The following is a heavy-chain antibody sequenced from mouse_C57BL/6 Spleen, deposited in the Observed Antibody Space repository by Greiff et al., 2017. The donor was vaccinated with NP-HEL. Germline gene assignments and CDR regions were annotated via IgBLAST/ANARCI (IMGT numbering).Heavy chain of an antibody. D-gene: IGHD2-1*01. CDR2: INPNYGTT. Sequence: EVKLMESGPELVKPGASVKISCKASGYSFTDYNMNWVKQSNGKSLEWIGVINPNYGTTSYNQKFKGKATLTVDQSSSTAYMQLNSLTSEDSAVYYCAKRYGNYDYFDYWGQGTTLTVSS. CDR3: AKRYGNYDYFDY. CDR1: GYSFTDYN. J-gene: IGHJ2*01. V-gene: IGHV1-39*01.